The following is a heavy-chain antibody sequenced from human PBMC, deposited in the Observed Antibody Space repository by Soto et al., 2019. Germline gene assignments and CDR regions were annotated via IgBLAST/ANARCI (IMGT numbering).Heavy chain of an antibody. V-gene: IGHV3-11*01. CDR1: GITLSDNY. CDR3: ASGKWSLDY. D-gene: IGHD2-8*01. Sequence: QVHLVASGGGLVKPGGSLRLSCVASGITLSDNYMTWIRQAPGKGLEWLSYISNSDDTTYYADSVKGRFTISRDNAKNSLYLQLNGLRVEYTAVYYCASGKWSLDYWGQGILVTVSS. J-gene: IGHJ4*02. CDR2: ISNSDDTT.